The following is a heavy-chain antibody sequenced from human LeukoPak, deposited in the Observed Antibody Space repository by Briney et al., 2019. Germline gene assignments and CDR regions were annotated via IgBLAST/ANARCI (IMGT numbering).Heavy chain of an antibody. Sequence: GGSLRLSCAASGFTFNYYSMNWVRQAPGKGLEWVSSISHIGSYIYYSDSVKGRFTISRDNAKNSLYLQMNSLRAEDTAVYYCAREGYSPRDGYNFNFDYWGQGTLVTVSS. CDR1: GFTFNYYS. CDR2: ISHIGSYI. J-gene: IGHJ4*02. CDR3: AREGYSPRDGYNFNFDY. V-gene: IGHV3-21*01. D-gene: IGHD5-24*01.